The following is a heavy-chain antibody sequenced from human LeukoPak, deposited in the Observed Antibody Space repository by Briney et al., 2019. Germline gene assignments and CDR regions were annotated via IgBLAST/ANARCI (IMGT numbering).Heavy chain of an antibody. J-gene: IGHJ4*02. CDR3: AAWFGELFDY. V-gene: IGHV4-59*01. CDR2: VYSSGST. Sequence: SETLSLTCTVSGGSISSYSWSWIRQPPGKGLEWIGYVYSSGSTTYNPSLKSRVTMSVDTSKNQFSLKLSSVTAADTAVYYCAAWFGELFDYWGQGTLVTVSS. D-gene: IGHD3-10*01. CDR1: GGSISSYS.